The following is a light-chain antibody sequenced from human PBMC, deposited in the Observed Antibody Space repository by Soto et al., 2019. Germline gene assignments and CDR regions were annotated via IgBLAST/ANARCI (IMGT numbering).Light chain of an antibody. Sequence: QSVLTKPPSLSAAPGQKVTFSCSGSSSNIGKNYVSWYQQVPGTAPKLLIYEDNKRRSGIPDRFSGSKSGTSATLGITGLQTGDEADYYCGTWDSSLSVFVFGTGTKVTVL. CDR1: SSNIGKNY. CDR2: EDN. CDR3: GTWDSSLSVFV. J-gene: IGLJ1*01. V-gene: IGLV1-51*02.